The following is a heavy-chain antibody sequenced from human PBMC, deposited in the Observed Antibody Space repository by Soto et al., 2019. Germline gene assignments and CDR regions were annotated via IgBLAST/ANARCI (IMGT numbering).Heavy chain of an antibody. Sequence: SVKVCCKASRCTFIGYYVHWVRQASGQGLEWMGWMNPNSGGTNYAHKFPGRVTMTRDRSSSTAYMELSRLRSDDTAAYYGARFESVIVVVPPNPRPQDYWGHAPLLTVCS. CDR2: MNPNSGGT. CDR1: RCTFIGYY. D-gene: IGHD2-2*01. V-gene: IGHV1-2*07. J-gene: IGHJ4*01. CDR3: ARFESVIVVVPPNPRPQDY.